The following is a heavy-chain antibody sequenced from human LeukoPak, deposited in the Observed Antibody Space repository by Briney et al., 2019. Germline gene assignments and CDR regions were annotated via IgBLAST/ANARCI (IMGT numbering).Heavy chain of an antibody. CDR3: ARLVVVAATVDY. CDR1: GFTFSSYA. CDR2: ISYDGSNK. J-gene: IGHJ4*02. V-gene: IGHV3-30-3*01. Sequence: GGSLRLSCAASGFTFSSYAMHWVRQAPGKGLEWVAVISYDGSNKYYADSVKGRFTISRDNSKNTLYLQMNSLRDEDTAVYYCARLVVVAATVDYWGQGTLVTVSS. D-gene: IGHD2-15*01.